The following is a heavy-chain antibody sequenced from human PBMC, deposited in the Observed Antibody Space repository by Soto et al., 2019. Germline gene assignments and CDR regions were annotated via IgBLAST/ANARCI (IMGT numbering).Heavy chain of an antibody. Sequence: QVQLVQSGAEVKKPGSSVKVSCKASGSTFSSYAISWVRQAPGQGLEWMGGIIPIFGTANYAQKCQGRVTITAYKSTSTAYMELSSLKSEDPAVYYCESAWGIAAAADYWGHGTLVTVSS. CDR3: ESAWGIAAAADY. CDR2: IIPIFGTA. CDR1: GSTFSSYA. V-gene: IGHV1-69*06. J-gene: IGHJ4*01. D-gene: IGHD6-13*01.